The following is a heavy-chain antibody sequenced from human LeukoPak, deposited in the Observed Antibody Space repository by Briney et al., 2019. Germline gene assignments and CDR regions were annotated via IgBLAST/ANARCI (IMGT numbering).Heavy chain of an antibody. Sequence: GGSLRLSCAASGFIFSNYAMTWVRQAPGKGLERVSTINAVDANTFYADSVKGRFTVSRDNSENTLYLQMNSLRAEDTAVYYCAKQFLDPNWGQGTLVTVSS. CDR3: AKQFLDPN. V-gene: IGHV3-23*01. CDR1: GFIFSNYA. CDR2: INAVDANT. J-gene: IGHJ4*02.